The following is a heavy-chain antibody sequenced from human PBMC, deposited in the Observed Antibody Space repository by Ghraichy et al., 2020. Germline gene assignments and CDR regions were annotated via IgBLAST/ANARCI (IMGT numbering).Heavy chain of an antibody. Sequence: GGSLRLSCAASGFTFSSYAMSWVRQAPGKGLEWVSAISGSGGSTYYADSVKGRFTISRDNSKTTLYLQMNSLRAEDTAVYYCAKDALPTYCSGGSCYYVYFDYWGQGNLVTVSS. CDR3: AKDALPTYCSGGSCYYVYFDY. J-gene: IGHJ4*02. CDR1: GFTFSSYA. V-gene: IGHV3-23*01. CDR2: ISGSGGST. D-gene: IGHD2-15*01.